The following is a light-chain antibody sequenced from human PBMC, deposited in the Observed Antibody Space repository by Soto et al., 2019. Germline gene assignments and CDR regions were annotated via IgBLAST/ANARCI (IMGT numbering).Light chain of an antibody. J-gene: IGKJ1*01. CDR3: HLYGASPPT. V-gene: IGKV3-15*01. CDR2: GAS. Sequence: EIVMTQSPATLSVSPGERATLSCRASQSVSSNLAWYQQKPGQAPRLLIYGASTRATGIPARFSGSGSGTEFTLTISSLQSEDSAVFYCHLYGASPPTFGQGTKVDIK. CDR1: QSVSSN.